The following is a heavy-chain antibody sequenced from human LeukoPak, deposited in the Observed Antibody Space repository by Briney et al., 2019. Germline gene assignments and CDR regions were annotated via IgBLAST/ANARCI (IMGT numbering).Heavy chain of an antibody. D-gene: IGHD2-21*02. J-gene: IGHJ3*02. CDR3: AKAAHIVVVTATPPRAPTDAFDI. CDR2: ISSSSSYI. Sequence: GGSLRLSCAASGFTFSSYSMNWVRQAPGKGLEWVSSISSSSSYIYYADSVKGRFTISRDNAKNSLYLQMNSLRAEDTALYYCAKAAHIVVVTATPPRAPTDAFDIWGQGTMVTVSS. CDR1: GFTFSSYS. V-gene: IGHV3-21*04.